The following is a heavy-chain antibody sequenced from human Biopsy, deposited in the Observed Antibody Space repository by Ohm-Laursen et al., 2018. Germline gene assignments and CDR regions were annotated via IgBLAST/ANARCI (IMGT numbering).Heavy chain of an antibody. V-gene: IGHV3-9*01. CDR2: ISWNSNNI. CDR1: GFTFNDYA. Sequence: RSLRLSCAAPGFTFNDYAMHWVRQAPGKGLEWVSGISWNSNNIVYADSVKGRFTISRDNARNSLYLQIKSLRTEDTAFYYCAKDTFADLRGPSGWYGVDYWGQGTMVTVSS. D-gene: IGHD6-19*01. J-gene: IGHJ4*02. CDR3: AKDTFADLRGPSGWYGVDY.